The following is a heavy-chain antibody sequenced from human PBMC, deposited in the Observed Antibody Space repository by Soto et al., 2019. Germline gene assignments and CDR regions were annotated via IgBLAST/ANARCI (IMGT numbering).Heavy chain of an antibody. CDR1: GYTFTSYA. D-gene: IGHD6-13*01. J-gene: IGHJ4*02. V-gene: IGHV1-3*01. CDR2: INAGNGNT. Sequence: EASVKVSCKASGYTFTSYAMHWARQAPGQRLEWMGWINAGNGNTKYSQKFQGRVAITRDTSASTAYMELSSLRSEDTAVYYCAATPGYSSSWLLIDYWGQGTLVTVSS. CDR3: AATPGYSSSWLLIDY.